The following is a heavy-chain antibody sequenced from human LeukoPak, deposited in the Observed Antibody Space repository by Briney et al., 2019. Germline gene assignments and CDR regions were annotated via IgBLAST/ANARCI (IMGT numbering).Heavy chain of an antibody. V-gene: IGHV1-69*13. Sequence: SVKVSCKASGGTFSSYAISWVRQAPGQGLEWMGGIIPIFGTANYAQKFQGRVTITADESTSTAYMELSSLGSEDTAVYYCASRADIASGWYKGGDQFDYWGQGTLVTVSS. CDR3: ASRADIASGWYKGGDQFDY. CDR1: GGTFSSYA. J-gene: IGHJ4*02. CDR2: IIPIFGTA. D-gene: IGHD6-19*01.